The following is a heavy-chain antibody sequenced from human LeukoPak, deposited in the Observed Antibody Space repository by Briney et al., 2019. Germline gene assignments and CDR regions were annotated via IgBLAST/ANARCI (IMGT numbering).Heavy chain of an antibody. CDR1: GGSISSYY. D-gene: IGHD5-12*01. CDR3: ARVGGYDWESFYDY. Sequence: SETLSLTCTVSGGSISSYYWSWIRQPPGKGLEWIGYIYYSGSTNYNPSLKSRVTISVDTSKNQFSLKLRSVTAADTAVYYCARVGGYDWESFYDYWGQGTLVTVSS. CDR2: IYYSGST. J-gene: IGHJ4*02. V-gene: IGHV4-59*01.